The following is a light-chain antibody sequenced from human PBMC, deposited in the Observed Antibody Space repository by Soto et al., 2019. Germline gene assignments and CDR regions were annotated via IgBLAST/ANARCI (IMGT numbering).Light chain of an antibody. J-gene: IGKJ2*02. V-gene: IGKV1-39*01. CDR3: QQGYSNPRT. Sequence: DIQMTQSPSSLSASVGDRVTITCRASQSISTYLNWYQQIPGKAPKLLIYAASTLQSGVPSRFSGGVSGTDFTLTISSLQPEDFATYFCQQGYSNPRTFGQGTKLEIK. CDR1: QSISTY. CDR2: AAS.